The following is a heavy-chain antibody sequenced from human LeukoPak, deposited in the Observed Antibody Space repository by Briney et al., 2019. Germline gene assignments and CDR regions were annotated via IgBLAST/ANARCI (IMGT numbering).Heavy chain of an antibody. CDR1: GDSISDINHY. D-gene: IGHD3-3*01. Sequence: PSETLSLTCTVSGDSISDINHYWGWIRQPPGQVLEWSVNIYYTGRTFYNPSPKSRVTIARDTSKNPFSLKLSSLPTADTAVYYCAPHGPTDLWRGYQFDPWGQGTLITVSS. J-gene: IGHJ5*02. CDR3: APHGPTDLWRGYQFDP. V-gene: IGHV4-39*01. CDR2: IYYTGRT.